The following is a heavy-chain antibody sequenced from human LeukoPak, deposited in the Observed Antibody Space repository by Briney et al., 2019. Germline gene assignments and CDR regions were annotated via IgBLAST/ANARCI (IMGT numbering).Heavy chain of an antibody. V-gene: IGHV1-2*02. CDR1: GYTFTGYY. J-gene: IGHJ4*02. CDR2: VNPNSGGT. Sequence: GASVKVSCKASGYTFTGYYMHWVRQAPGQGLEWMGWVNPNSGGTHYAQKFQGRVTMTRDTSISTAYMELSRLRSDDTAVYYCARGLAAAAHFDYWGQGTLVTVSS. D-gene: IGHD6-13*01. CDR3: ARGLAAAAHFDY.